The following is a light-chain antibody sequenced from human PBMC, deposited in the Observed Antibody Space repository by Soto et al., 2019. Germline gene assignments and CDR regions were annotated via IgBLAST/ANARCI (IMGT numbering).Light chain of an antibody. J-gene: IGKJ4*01. CDR2: ETS. CDR3: QQYNNWPPLT. CDR1: QSVGSN. V-gene: IGKV3-15*01. Sequence: EIVMTQSPATLSVSPGERATLSCRASQSVGSNLAWYQQKPGQPPRLLIYETSTRATGIPARFSGSGSGTEFTLTISSLQSEDFAVYYCQQYNNWPPLTFGGGTKVEIK.